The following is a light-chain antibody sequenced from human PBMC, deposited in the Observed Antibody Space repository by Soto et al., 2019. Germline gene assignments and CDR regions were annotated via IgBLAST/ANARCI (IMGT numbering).Light chain of an antibody. CDR1: TNDVGGYNY. CDR3: NSYTSSTSLPYV. J-gene: IGLJ1*01. V-gene: IGLV2-14*01. Sequence: QSALTQPASVSGSPGQSITISCTGTTNDVGGYNYVSWYQQHPGKASKLLIFEVTSRPSGVSHRFSGSKSGNTASLTISALQAEDEADYFCNSYTSSTSLPYVFGTGTKLTVL. CDR2: EVT.